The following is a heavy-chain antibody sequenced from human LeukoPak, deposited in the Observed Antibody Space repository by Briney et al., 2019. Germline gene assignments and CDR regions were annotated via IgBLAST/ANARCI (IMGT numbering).Heavy chain of an antibody. D-gene: IGHD3-10*01. CDR3: AKDLSYYASGSHYYFDY. V-gene: IGHV3-7*01. J-gene: IGHJ4*02. CDR1: GFTFSSYW. Sequence: GGSLRLSCAASGFTFSSYWMSWVRQAPGKGLEWVANIKQDGSEKYYVDSVKGRFTISRDNAKNSLYLQMNSLRAEDTAVYYCAKDLSYYASGSHYYFDYWGQGTMVTVSS. CDR2: IKQDGSEK.